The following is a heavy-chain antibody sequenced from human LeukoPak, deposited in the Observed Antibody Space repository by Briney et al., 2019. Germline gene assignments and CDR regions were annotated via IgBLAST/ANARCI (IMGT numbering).Heavy chain of an antibody. CDR2: INEDGSTT. V-gene: IGHV3-74*01. J-gene: IGHJ4*02. CDR1: GFTFSNYW. D-gene: IGHD1-26*01. CDR3: VRDLGGRSGH. Sequence: GGSLRLSCAASGFTFSNYWMTWVRQAPGKGLVWVSRINEDGSTTNYADSVRGRFTISRDNAKNTLYLQMNSLRVEDTAVYYCVRDLGGRSGHWGQGTLVTVSS.